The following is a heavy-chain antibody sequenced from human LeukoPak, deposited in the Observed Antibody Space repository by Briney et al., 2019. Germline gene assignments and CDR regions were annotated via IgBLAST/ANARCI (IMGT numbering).Heavy chain of an antibody. CDR2: INHSGST. J-gene: IGHJ4*02. CDR3: ARGSRRDGYNLDY. D-gene: IGHD5-24*01. CDR1: GGSFSGYY. V-gene: IGHV4-34*01. Sequence: TSETLSLTCAVYGGSFSGYYWSWIRQPPGKGLEWIGEINHSGSTNYNPSLKSRVTISVDTSKNQFSLKLSSVTAADTAVYYCARGSRRDGYNLDYWGQGTLVTVSS.